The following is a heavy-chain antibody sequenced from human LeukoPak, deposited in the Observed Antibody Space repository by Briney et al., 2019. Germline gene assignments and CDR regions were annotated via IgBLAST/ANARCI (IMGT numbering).Heavy chain of an antibody. CDR2: INHSGRA. CDR3: ARLTPHSKQLWGYYYYGMDV. CDR1: GGSLSGYY. Sequence: SETLSLTCAVYGGSLSGYYWSWIRQPPGKELEWIVEINHSGRANYNPSLKSPVTVSVDTSKNQFSLKLRSVTAADTAVYYCARLTPHSKQLWGYYYYGMDVWGQGTTVTVSS. V-gene: IGHV4-34*01. J-gene: IGHJ6*02. D-gene: IGHD5-18*01.